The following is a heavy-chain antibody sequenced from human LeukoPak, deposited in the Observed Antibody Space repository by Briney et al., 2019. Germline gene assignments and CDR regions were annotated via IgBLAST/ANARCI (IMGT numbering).Heavy chain of an antibody. V-gene: IGHV4-34*01. CDR2: INHSGST. CDR1: GGSFSGYY. D-gene: IGHD2-2*01. CDR3: ATLYCSRTSCYVDY. J-gene: IGHJ4*02. Sequence: SETLSLTCAVYGGSFSGYYWSWIRQPPGKGLEWIGEINHSGSTNYNPSLKSRVTISVDTSKNQFSLKLSSVTAADTAVYYCATLYCSRTSCYVDYWDQGTLVTVSS.